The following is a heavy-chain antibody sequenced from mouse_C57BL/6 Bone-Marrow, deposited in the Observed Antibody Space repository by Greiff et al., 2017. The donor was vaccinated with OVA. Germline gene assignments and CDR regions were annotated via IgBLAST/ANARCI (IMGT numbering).Heavy chain of an antibody. CDR2: ISSGGSYT. D-gene: IGHD1-1*01. Sequence: EVKLVESGGDLVKPGGSLKLSCAASGFTFSSYGMSWVRQTPDKRLEWVATISSGGSYTYYPDSVKGRFTISRDNAKNTLYLQMSSLKSEDTAMDDCASPSYYYGSSYDADWGQGTLVTVSA. V-gene: IGHV5-6*02. CDR3: ASPSYYYGSSYDAD. J-gene: IGHJ3*01. CDR1: GFTFSSYG.